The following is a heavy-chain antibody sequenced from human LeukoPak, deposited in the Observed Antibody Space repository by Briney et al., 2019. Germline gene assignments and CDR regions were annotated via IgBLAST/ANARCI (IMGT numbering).Heavy chain of an antibody. CDR2: INYSGST. CDR3: ARQDDNDRGDPNWFDP. CDR1: GGSSRSGRYY. Sequence: SETLSLTCTVSGGSSRSGRYYWGWLRQPPGKGLEWIASINYSGSTPCSPSLKSRVTISVDTSMNQSSLNLSSVTAADTAVCYCARQDDNDRGDPNWFDPWGQGALVTVSS. J-gene: IGHJ5*02. V-gene: IGHV4-39*01. D-gene: IGHD4-17*01.